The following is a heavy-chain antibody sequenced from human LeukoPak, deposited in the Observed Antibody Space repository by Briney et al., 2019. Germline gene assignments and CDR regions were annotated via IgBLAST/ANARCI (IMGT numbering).Heavy chain of an antibody. V-gene: IGHV4-30-4*01. J-gene: IGHJ4*02. D-gene: IGHD3-10*01. Sequence: SETLSLTCTVSGGSISSGDYYWSWIRQPPGKGLEWIGYIYYSGSTYYNPSLKSRVTISVDTSKNQFSLKLSSVTAADTAVYYCARGLWFGHYYFDYWGQGTLVTVSS. CDR3: ARGLWFGHYYFDY. CDR1: GGSISSGDYY. CDR2: IYYSGST.